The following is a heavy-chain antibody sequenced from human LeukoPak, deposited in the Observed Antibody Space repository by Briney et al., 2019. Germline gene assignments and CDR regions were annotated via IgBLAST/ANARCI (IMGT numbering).Heavy chain of an antibody. V-gene: IGHV3-30-3*01. CDR2: ISYDGSNK. CDR1: GFTFSSYA. D-gene: IGHD3-22*01. CDR3: ARVSGYYYDSSGLRYYFDY. J-gene: IGHJ4*02. Sequence: GGSLRLSCAASGFTFSSYAMHWVRQAPGKGLEWVAVISYDGSNKYYADSVKGRFTISRDNAKNSLYLQMNSLRAEDTAVYYCARVSGYYYDSSGLRYYFDYWGQGTLVTVSS.